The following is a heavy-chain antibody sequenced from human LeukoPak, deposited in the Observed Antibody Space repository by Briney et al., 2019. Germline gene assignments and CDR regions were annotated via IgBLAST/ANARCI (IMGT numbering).Heavy chain of an antibody. V-gene: IGHV3-23*01. CDR3: AKRGHFESISVSLDS. D-gene: IGHD3-10*02. CDR1: GFTFSDFA. Sequence: GGSLRLSCAASGFTFSDFAMLWVRQAPGRGLEWVCFMSGDGVVTHYADSVKGRFTISRDNSKSTLYLQMNSLRAEDTAMYYCAKRGHFESISVSLDSWGQGTLVTVSS. CDR2: MSGDGVVT. J-gene: IGHJ4*02.